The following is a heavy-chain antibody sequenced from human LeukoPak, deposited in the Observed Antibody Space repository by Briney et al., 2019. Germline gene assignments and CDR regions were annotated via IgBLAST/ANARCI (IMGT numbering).Heavy chain of an antibody. CDR2: INPNSGGT. CDR1: GYTFTGYY. D-gene: IGHD2-15*01. J-gene: IGHJ6*03. Sequence: GASVKVSCKASGYTFTGYYMHWVRQAPGQGLEWMGWINPNSGGTNYAQKFQGRVTMTRDTSISTAYMELSRLRSDDTAVYYCARARWSDSPTKRGYYYYYYMDVWGKGTTVTVSS. V-gene: IGHV1-2*02. CDR3: ARARWSDSPTKRGYYYYYYMDV.